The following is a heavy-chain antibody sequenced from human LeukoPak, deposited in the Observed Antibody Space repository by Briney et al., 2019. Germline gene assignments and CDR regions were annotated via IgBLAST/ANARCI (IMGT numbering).Heavy chain of an antibody. CDR2: IYHSGST. D-gene: IGHD3-10*01. J-gene: IGHJ4*02. V-gene: IGHV4-38-2*02. Sequence: SETLSLTCTVSGYSISSGYYWGWIRQPPGKGLEWIGSIYHSGSTYYNPPLKSRVTISVDTSKNQFSLKLSSVTAADTAVYYCARFQFGEFALFDYWGQGTLVTVSS. CDR3: ARFQFGEFALFDY. CDR1: GYSISSGYY.